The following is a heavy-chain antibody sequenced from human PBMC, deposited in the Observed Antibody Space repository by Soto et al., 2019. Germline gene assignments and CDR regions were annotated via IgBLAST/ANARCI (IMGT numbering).Heavy chain of an antibody. Sequence: ASXTVSCKTSGYTFTAYYMHWLRQAPGHGLEWLGWTSPRTGGAKYSHKFLGRVSMTRNTSITTAYMELTGLSTDDTAVYYCARSSGSYSKWFDSWGQGTLVTVSS. D-gene: IGHD3-10*01. V-gene: IGHV1-2*02. J-gene: IGHJ5*01. CDR2: TSPRTGGA. CDR1: GYTFTAYY. CDR3: ARSSGSYSKWFDS.